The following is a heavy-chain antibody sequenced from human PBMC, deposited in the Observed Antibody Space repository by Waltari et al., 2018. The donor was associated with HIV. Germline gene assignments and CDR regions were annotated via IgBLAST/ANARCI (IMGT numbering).Heavy chain of an antibody. D-gene: IGHD6-13*01. CDR3: ARDLEGQQLARGEYYGMDV. J-gene: IGHJ6*02. V-gene: IGHV1-2*02. Sequence: QVQLVQSGAEVKKPGASVTVSCKASGYTFTGSYMPWVRQAPGPGLARMGWINPNSGGTNYAQKFQGRVTMTRDTSISTAYMELSRLRSDDTAVYYCARDLEGQQLARGEYYGMDVWGQGTTVTVSS. CDR1: GYTFTGSY. CDR2: INPNSGGT.